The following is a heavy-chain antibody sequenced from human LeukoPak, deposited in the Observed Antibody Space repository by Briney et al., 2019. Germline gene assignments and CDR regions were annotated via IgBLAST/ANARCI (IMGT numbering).Heavy chain of an antibody. D-gene: IGHD5-18*01. CDR1: GFPYSRYS. J-gene: IGHJ4*02. CDR2: ISSSSSYI. Sequence: GGSLRLSCTVSGFPYSRYSIHWPRHAPGKGLEWLSSISSSSSYIYYADSVKGRFTISRDNAKNSLYLQMNSLRAEDTAVYYCARDRWGTAMVFDYWGQGTLVTVSS. CDR3: ARDRWGTAMVFDY. V-gene: IGHV3-21*01.